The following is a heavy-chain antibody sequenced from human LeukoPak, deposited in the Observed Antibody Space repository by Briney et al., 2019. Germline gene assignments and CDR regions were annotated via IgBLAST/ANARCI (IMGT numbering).Heavy chain of an antibody. V-gene: IGHV4-4*07. J-gene: IGHJ4*02. CDR2: IYTTGST. CDR3: ARQTLGFGELLDY. D-gene: IGHD3-10*01. Sequence: PPETLSLTCTVSGDSIRSYYWSWIRQPAGKGLEWIGRIYTTGSTNYNPSLKSRVTMSIDTSKGHFSLKLSSVTAADTAVYYCARQTLGFGELLDYWGQGTLVTVSS. CDR1: GDSIRSYY.